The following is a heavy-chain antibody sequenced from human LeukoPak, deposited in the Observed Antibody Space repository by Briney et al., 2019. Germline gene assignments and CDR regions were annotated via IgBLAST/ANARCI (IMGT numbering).Heavy chain of an antibody. V-gene: IGHV1-18*01. CDR2: ISAYNGST. CDR3: ASAYSGYPFDY. Sequence: ASVKVSCKASGYTFTSYGISWVRQAPGQGLEWMGWISAYNGSTNYAQKLQGRVTMTTDTSTSTAYMELRSLRSDDTAVYYCASAYSGYPFDYWGQGTLVTVSS. J-gene: IGHJ4*02. D-gene: IGHD5-12*01. CDR1: GYTFTSYG.